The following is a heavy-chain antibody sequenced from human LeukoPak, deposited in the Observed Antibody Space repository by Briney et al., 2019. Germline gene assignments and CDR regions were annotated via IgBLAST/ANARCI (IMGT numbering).Heavy chain of an antibody. Sequence: GGSLRLSCAASGFTFSTYSMSWVRQAPGKGLEWVSAIDGGSAPIYYADSVKGRFTISRDNSKDTLYLQMNSLRAEDTAVYYCAKRGDGPNYDYWGQGTLVTVSS. CDR1: GFTFSTYS. V-gene: IGHV3-23*01. J-gene: IGHJ4*02. D-gene: IGHD5-24*01. CDR2: IDGGSAPI. CDR3: AKRGDGPNYDY.